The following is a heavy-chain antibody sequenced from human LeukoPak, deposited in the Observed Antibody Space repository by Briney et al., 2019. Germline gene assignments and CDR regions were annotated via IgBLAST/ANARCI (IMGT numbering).Heavy chain of an antibody. CDR3: AKDPHWYYYDSSGYPGPRGFDY. J-gene: IGHJ4*02. CDR1: GFTFRDYV. D-gene: IGHD3-22*01. V-gene: IGHV3-23*01. CDR2: INVGGRT. Sequence: GLSLRLSCAASGFTFRDYVMTWVRQAPGKGLEWVSTINVGGRTDYADSVKGRFTISRDNSNNTLYLQMSSLRVDDTAVYYCAKDPHWYYYDSSGYPGPRGFDYWGQGTLVTVSS.